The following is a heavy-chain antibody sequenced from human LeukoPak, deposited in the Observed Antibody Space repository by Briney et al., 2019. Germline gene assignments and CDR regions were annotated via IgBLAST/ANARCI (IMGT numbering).Heavy chain of an antibody. Sequence: SGTLSLTCAVSGDSMISTNWWSWVRQPPGKGLELIGEIYHTGSTNYNPSLQSRVTISIDKSKNQFSLRLSSVTAADTAVYYCARVDSSNWYESRGYFDYWGQGTLVTVSS. J-gene: IGHJ4*02. V-gene: IGHV4-4*02. CDR1: GDSMISTNW. D-gene: IGHD6-13*01. CDR2: IYHTGST. CDR3: ARVDSSNWYESRGYFDY.